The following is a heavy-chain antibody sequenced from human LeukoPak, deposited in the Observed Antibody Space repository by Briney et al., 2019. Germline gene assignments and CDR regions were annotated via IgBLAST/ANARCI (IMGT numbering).Heavy chain of an antibody. CDR1: GGSISSGSYY. D-gene: IGHD3-9*01. J-gene: IGHJ4*02. V-gene: IGHV4-61*02. CDR3: AREEGFYDTAMWDY. CDR2: IYTSGST. Sequence: PSETLSLTCTVSGGSISSGSYYWSWIRQPAGKGLEWIGRIYTSGSTNYNPSLKSRVTISVDTSKNQFSLKLSSVTAADTAVYYCAREEGFYDTAMWDYWGQGTLATVSS.